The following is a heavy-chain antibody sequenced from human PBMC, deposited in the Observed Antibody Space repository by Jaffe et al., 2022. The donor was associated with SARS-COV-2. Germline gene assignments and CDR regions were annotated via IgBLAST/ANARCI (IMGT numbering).Heavy chain of an antibody. Sequence: QVQLQESGPGLVKPSGTLSLTCAVSGDSVTISSWWSWVRQPPGGGLEWIGEISHSGTTKYNPSLKSRVIISLDGSRNQFSLSLSSVSAADTAVYYCVRVLRSFQGFPNWGQGALVTVSS. D-gene: IGHD2-15*01. CDR3: VRVLRSFQGFPN. J-gene: IGHJ4*02. CDR1: GDSVTISSW. CDR2: ISHSGTT. V-gene: IGHV4-4*02.